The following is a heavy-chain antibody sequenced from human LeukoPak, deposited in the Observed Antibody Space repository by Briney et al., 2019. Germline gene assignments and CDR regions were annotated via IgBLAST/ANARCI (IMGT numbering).Heavy chain of an antibody. CDR2: ITSDGGTT. V-gene: IGHV3-64*01. J-gene: IGHJ4*02. D-gene: IGHD6-19*01. Sequence: GGSLRLSCAASGSTFSTYAMHWVRQAPGKGLEHVSSITSDGGTTYYANSVKGRFTISRDNSKNTLYLQMGSLRDEDMSVYYCARDESGYSSEWGQGTLVTVSS. CDR1: GSTFSTYA. CDR3: ARDESGYSSE.